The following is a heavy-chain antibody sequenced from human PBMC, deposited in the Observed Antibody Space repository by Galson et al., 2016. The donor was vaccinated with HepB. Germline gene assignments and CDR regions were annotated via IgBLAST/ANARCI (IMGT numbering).Heavy chain of an antibody. CDR2: TYYRSQWFN. Sequence: CAISGDSVTNDDTIWNWIRQSPSRGLEWLGRTYYRSQWFNEYAVSVKSRITINSDTYRNQFSLQLDSVPPDDTAAYFCTRGYMHTGMNVWGQGTTVTVSS. CDR1: GDSVTNDDTI. V-gene: IGHV6-1*01. CDR3: TRGYMHTGMNV. J-gene: IGHJ6*02. D-gene: IGHD5-18*01.